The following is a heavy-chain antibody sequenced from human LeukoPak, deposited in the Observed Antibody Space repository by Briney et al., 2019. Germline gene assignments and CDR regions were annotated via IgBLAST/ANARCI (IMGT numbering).Heavy chain of an antibody. Sequence: PGGSLRLSCTASGFTFDEYGMAWVRQAPGKGLEWVSGITWNGGSTGYADSVKGRFTISRDNAKNSLYLQMNSLRAEDTALYYCARGVGAPFDIWGQGTMVTVSS. D-gene: IGHD1-26*01. CDR3: ARGVGAPFDI. CDR1: GFTFDEYG. V-gene: IGHV3-20*04. J-gene: IGHJ3*02. CDR2: ITWNGGST.